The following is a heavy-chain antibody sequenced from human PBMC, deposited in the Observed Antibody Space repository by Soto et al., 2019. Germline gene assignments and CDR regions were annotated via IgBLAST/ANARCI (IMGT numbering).Heavy chain of an antibody. J-gene: IGHJ3*02. V-gene: IGHV1-2*02. CDR3: AREFWKVQWEREAFDI. Sequence: GASVKVSCKASGYTFTGYYMHWVRQAPGQGLEWMGWINPNSGGTNYAQKFQGRVTMTRDTSISTAYMELSRLRSDDTAVYYCAREFWKVQWEREAFDIWGQGTMVTVSS. CDR2: INPNSGGT. CDR1: GYTFTGYY. D-gene: IGHD1-26*01.